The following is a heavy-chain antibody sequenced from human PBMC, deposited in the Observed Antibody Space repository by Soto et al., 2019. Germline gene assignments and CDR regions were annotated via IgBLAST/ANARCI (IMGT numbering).Heavy chain of an antibody. V-gene: IGHV3-15*04. D-gene: IGHD6-13*01. CDR2: IVGSGDGGTT. CDR3: TTGKDAAGFY. J-gene: IGHJ4*02. Sequence: PGGSLRLSCAASGFTFSSYTMTWVRQAPGERLEWVSSIVGSGDGGTTDYAAPVKGRFTISRDDSKNTLYLQMNSLTTDDTAVYYCTTGKDAAGFYWGQGNLVTVSS. CDR1: GFTFSSYT.